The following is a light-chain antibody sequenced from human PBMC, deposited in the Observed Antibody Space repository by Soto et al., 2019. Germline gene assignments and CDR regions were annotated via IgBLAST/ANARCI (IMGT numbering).Light chain of an antibody. V-gene: IGLV2-14*01. Sequence: QSALTQPASVSGSPGQSITISCTGTSSDVGGYNYVSWYQQHPGKAPKLMISEVSHRPSGVSNRFSGSKSGNTASLTISGRQADDEADYYCSSYTSSSTLVFGGGTKLTVL. J-gene: IGLJ2*01. CDR2: EVS. CDR1: SSDVGGYNY. CDR3: SSYTSSSTLV.